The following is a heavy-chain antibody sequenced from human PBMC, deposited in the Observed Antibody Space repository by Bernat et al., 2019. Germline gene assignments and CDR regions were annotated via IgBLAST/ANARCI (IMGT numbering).Heavy chain of an antibody. D-gene: IGHD4-17*01. V-gene: IGHV4-30-4*01. CDR3: ARVRDGDLNFDY. J-gene: IGHJ4*02. CDR1: GVSISSGDYY. Sequence: QVQLQESGPGLVKPSETRSLTCTVSGVSISSGDYYWSWIRQPPGKGLEWIGYIYYSGRTYYNPSLKSRVTISVDTSKNQFSLKLSSVTAADTAVYYCARVRDGDLNFDYWGQGTLVTVSS. CDR2: IYYSGRT.